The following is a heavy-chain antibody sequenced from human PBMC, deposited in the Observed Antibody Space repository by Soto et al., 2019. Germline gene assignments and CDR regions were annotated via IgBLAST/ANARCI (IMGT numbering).Heavy chain of an antibody. CDR3: ARSGYNWNDGARGYFDY. J-gene: IGHJ4*02. V-gene: IGHV3-48*03. CDR2: ISSSGRTI. CDR1: GFTFSSYE. D-gene: IGHD1-20*01. Sequence: EVQLVESGGGLVQPGGSLRLSCAASGFTFSSYEMNWVRQAPGKGLEWVSYISSSGRTIYNADSVKGRFTISRDNAKNSLYLQMNSLRAEDTAVYYCARSGYNWNDGARGYFDYWGQGTLVTVSS.